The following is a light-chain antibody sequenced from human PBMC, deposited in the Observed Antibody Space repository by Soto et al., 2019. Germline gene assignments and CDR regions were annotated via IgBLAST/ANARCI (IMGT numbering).Light chain of an antibody. CDR1: SSDVGKFNF. Sequence: SVLTQPASVSGSPGQSITISCTGTSSDVGKFNFVSWYQQHPGKAPKFIIYEGTKRPSGVSNRSSGSKSGNTASLTISGLQPEDEAEYFCCSYAGRTTYVFGTGTKVTVL. CDR3: CSYAGRTTYV. CDR2: EGT. J-gene: IGLJ1*01. V-gene: IGLV2-23*01.